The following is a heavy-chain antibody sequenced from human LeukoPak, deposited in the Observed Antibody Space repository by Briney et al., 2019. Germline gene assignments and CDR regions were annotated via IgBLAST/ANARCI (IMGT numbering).Heavy chain of an antibody. V-gene: IGHV4-4*02. Sequence: SETLSLTCAISGGAIRSSNWWNWVRQPPGKGLEWIGEIYHSGSTNYNPSLKSRVTISVDNSKNQFSLKLSSVTAADTAVYYCARVGDSSGYYKGFDIWGQGTMVTVSS. J-gene: IGHJ3*02. D-gene: IGHD3-22*01. CDR2: IYHSGST. CDR3: ARVGDSSGYYKGFDI. CDR1: GGAIRSSNW.